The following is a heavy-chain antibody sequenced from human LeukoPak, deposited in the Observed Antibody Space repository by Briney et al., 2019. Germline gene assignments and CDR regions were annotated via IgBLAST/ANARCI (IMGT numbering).Heavy chain of an antibody. CDR2: ISYDGSNK. Sequence: PGGSLRLSCAASGSTFSSYAMHWVRQAPGKGLEWVAVISYDGSNKYYADSVKGRFTISRDNSKNTLYLQMNSLRAEDTAVYYCARESNPRGRLDYWGQGTLVTVSS. J-gene: IGHJ4*02. CDR3: ARESNPRGRLDY. V-gene: IGHV3-30-3*01. CDR1: GSTFSSYA.